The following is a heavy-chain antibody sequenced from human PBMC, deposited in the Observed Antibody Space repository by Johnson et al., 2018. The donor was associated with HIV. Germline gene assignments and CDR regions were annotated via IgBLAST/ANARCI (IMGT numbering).Heavy chain of an antibody. V-gene: IGHV3-11*01. D-gene: IGHD3-3*01. Sequence: QVQLVESGGGVVQPGRSLRLSCAASGFTFSDHYMNWMRQAPGQGLEWVSSISSSGSTIYYADSVKGRFTVSRDNAKNSLFLQMNSLRAEDTDVYYCAKDVFWSGYYYAFDIWGQGTMVTVSS. J-gene: IGHJ3*02. CDR3: AKDVFWSGYYYAFDI. CDR2: ISSSGSTI. CDR1: GFTFSDHY.